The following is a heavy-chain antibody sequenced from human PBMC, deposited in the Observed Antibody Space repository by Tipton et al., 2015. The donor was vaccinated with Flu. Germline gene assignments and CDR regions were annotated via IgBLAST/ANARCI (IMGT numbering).Heavy chain of an antibody. CDR1: GYTFTSYY. D-gene: IGHD4-17*01. CDR2: INPSGGST. Sequence: QLVQSGAEVKKPGASVKVSCKASGYTFTSYYMHWVRQAPGQGLEWMGIINPSGGSTSYAQKFQGRVTITADESTSTAYMELSSLRSEDTAVYYCARGARTTVTPSDYWGQGTLVTVSS. CDR3: ARGARTTVTPSDY. J-gene: IGHJ4*02. V-gene: IGHV1-46*01.